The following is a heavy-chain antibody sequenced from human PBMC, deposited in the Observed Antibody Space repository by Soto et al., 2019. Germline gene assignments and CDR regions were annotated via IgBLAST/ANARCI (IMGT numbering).Heavy chain of an antibody. CDR2: ISGYNGKT. CDR3: ARVWLGPNWFDP. D-gene: IGHD6-19*01. V-gene: IGHV1-18*04. CDR1: GYSFTSNG. Sequence: PSVKVSCTASGYSFTSNGISWVRQAPGQGLEWMGWISGYNGKTNYAQKLEDRVTMTTDTSTNTAYMELRSLRLDDTAVYYCARVWLGPNWFDPWGQGTLVTVSS. J-gene: IGHJ5*02.